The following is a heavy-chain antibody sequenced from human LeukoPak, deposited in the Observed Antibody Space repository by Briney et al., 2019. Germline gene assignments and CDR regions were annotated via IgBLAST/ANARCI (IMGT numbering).Heavy chain of an antibody. V-gene: IGHV3-30*02. D-gene: IGHD3-3*01. CDR3: AKDGVFGVVIGDYFDY. J-gene: IGHJ4*02. CDR2: IRYDGSNK. CDR1: GFTLSSYG. Sequence: GRSLRPACAASGFTLSSYGTHWDSPVAGSVLEWVAFIRYDGSNKYYADSVKGRFTISRDNSKNTLYLQMNSLRAEDTAVYYCAKDGVFGVVIGDYFDYWGQGTLVTVSS.